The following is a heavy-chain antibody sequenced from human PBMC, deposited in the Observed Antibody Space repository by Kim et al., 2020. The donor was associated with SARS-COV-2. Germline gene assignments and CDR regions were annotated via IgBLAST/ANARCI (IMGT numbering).Heavy chain of an antibody. CDR3: ARSFSGSYVGYDY. V-gene: IGHV3-30*03. CDR1: GFTFSTFG. CDR2: ISYDGSQK. D-gene: IGHD1-26*01. Sequence: GGSLRLSCAASGFTFSTFGMHWVRQAPGKGLEWVAVISYDGSQKYDVDTVKGRFTITRNNYKNTLYLQMNSLRIEDTAVYYCARSFSGSYVGYDYWGQGSLVNVPS. J-gene: IGHJ4*02.